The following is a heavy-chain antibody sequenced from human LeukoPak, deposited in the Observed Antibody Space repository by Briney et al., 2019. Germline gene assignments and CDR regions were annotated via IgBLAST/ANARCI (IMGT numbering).Heavy chain of an antibody. V-gene: IGHV3-7*05. CDR1: GFSSTNYW. CDR3: VRVNPRGHEPPK. D-gene: IGHD1-14*01. CDR2: IKRDGSEE. J-gene: IGHJ4*02. Sequence: RGSLSLFCAASGFSSTNYWMNWVRQAPGKGLEWVANIKRDGSEEYYVESVKGRFTISRDNAKNSLYLQMNSLRAEGTAVYYCVRVNPRGHEPPKWGQGTLVIVSS.